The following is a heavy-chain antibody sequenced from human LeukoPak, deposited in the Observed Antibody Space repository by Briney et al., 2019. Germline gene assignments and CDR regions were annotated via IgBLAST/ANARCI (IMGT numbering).Heavy chain of an antibody. CDR1: QFTFSTYA. CDR2: ITASSGST. Sequence: GGSLRLSCTASQFTFSTYAMSWVRQSPGKGLEWVSGITASSGSTYYADSVKGRFTISRDNSKNTLDLQMSSLRAEDTAMYYCARGSCSRPSCFDLWGRGTLVTVSS. J-gene: IGHJ4*03. V-gene: IGHV3-23*01. CDR3: ARGSCSRPSCFDL. D-gene: IGHD2-2*01.